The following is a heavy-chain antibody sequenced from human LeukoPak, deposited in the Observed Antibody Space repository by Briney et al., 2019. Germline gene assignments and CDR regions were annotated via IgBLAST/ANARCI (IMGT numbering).Heavy chain of an antibody. D-gene: IGHD5-18*01. CDR3: ARDQGYSYGSLDY. CDR2: TYYSGST. Sequence: SETLSLTCTVSGGSISSYYWSWIRQPPGKGLEWIGYTYYSGSTNYNPSLKSRVTISVDTSKNQFSLKLSSVTAADTAVYYCARDQGYSYGSLDYWGQGTLVTVSS. V-gene: IGHV4-59*01. J-gene: IGHJ4*02. CDR1: GGSISSYY.